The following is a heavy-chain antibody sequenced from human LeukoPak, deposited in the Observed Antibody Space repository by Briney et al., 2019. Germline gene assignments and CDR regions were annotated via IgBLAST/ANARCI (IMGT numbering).Heavy chain of an antibody. J-gene: IGHJ5*02. CDR1: GYTFTSYG. Sequence: ASVKVSCKASGYTFTSYGISWVRQAPGQGLEWMGWISAYNGNTNYAQKLQGRVTMTTDTSTSTAYMELRSLRSDDTAVYYCARGSWIQLWSINWFDPRGQGTLVTVSS. D-gene: IGHD5-18*01. CDR3: ARGSWIQLWSINWFDP. V-gene: IGHV1-18*01. CDR2: ISAYNGNT.